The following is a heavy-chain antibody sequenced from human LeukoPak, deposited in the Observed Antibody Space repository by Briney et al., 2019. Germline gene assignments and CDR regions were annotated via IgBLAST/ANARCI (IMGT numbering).Heavy chain of an antibody. CDR3: IVFGDSNH. CDR1: GFTFSSYA. J-gene: IGHJ5*02. D-gene: IGHD4-17*01. Sequence: GGSLRLSCAASGFTFSSYAMSWVRQAPGKGLEWVSAISGSGGSTYYADSVKGRFTISRDTSKNTLYLQINSLRVEDTTVYYCIVFGDSNHWGQGTLVTVSS. V-gene: IGHV3-23*01. CDR2: ISGSGGST.